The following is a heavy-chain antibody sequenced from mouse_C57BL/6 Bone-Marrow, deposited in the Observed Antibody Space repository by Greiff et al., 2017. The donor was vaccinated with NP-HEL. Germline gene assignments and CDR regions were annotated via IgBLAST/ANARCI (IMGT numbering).Heavy chain of an antibody. J-gene: IGHJ1*03. CDR3: ARRMNYDYLYWYFDV. D-gene: IGHD2-4*01. CDR2: IYPGDGDT. V-gene: IGHV1-82*01. Sequence: QVQLQQSGPELVKPGASVKISCKASGYAFSSSWMNWVKQRPGKGLEWIGRIYPGDGDTNYNGKFKGKATLTADKSSSTAYMQLSSLTSEDSAVYFCARRMNYDYLYWYFDVWGTGTTVTVSS. CDR1: GYAFSSSW.